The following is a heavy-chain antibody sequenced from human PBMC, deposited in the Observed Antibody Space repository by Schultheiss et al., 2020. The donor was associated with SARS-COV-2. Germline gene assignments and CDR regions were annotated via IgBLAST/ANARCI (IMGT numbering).Heavy chain of an antibody. CDR3: ARGICTMIVVNAFDI. Sequence: GGSLRLSCKGSGYSFTSYWIGWVRQMPGKGLEWMGIIYPGDSDTRYSPSFQGQVTGSAENSISPAYLQWSSVKASDTAMYYCARGICTMIVVNAFDIWGQGTGVTV. J-gene: IGHJ3*02. CDR1: GYSFTSYW. V-gene: IGHV5-51*01. D-gene: IGHD3-22*01. CDR2: IYPGDSDT.